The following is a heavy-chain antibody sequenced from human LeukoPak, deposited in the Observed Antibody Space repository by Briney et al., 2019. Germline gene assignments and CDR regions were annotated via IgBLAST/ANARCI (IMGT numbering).Heavy chain of an antibody. V-gene: IGHV1-69*05. Sequence: GASVKVSCKASGGTFSSYAISWVRQAPGQGLEWMGRIIPIFGTANYAQKFQGRVTITTDESTSTAYMELGSLRSEDTAVYYCASSRDGYNFDYWGQGTLVTVSS. CDR1: GGTFSSYA. CDR2: IIPIFGTA. CDR3: ASSRDGYNFDY. D-gene: IGHD5-24*01. J-gene: IGHJ4*02.